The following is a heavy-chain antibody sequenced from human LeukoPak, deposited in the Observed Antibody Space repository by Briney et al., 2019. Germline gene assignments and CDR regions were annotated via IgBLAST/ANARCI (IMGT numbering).Heavy chain of an antibody. J-gene: IGHJ4*02. V-gene: IGHV3-23*01. CDR3: AKVAPSSWYLNY. Sequence: GGSLRLSCAASGFTFSTYAMSWVRQAPGKGLEWVSAISDSGGSTYYADSVKGRFTISRDNSKNTLYLQMNSLSAEDMAVYYCAKVAPSSWYLNYWGQGTLATVSS. CDR1: GFTFSTYA. CDR2: ISDSGGST. D-gene: IGHD6-13*01.